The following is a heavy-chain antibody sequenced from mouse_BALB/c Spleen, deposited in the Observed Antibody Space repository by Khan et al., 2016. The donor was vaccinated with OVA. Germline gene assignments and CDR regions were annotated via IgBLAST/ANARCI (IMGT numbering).Heavy chain of an antibody. J-gene: IGHJ2*01. Sequence: EVQLQESGPGLVKPSQSLSLTCTVTGYSITSDYAWNWIRQFPENKLEWMGFISYSGNTNYNPSLKSRISITRDTSKNQFFLQLNSVTTEDTATYYCARVYGGDFDYGGQGTTLTVSS. CDR2: ISYSGNT. D-gene: IGHD1-1*01. CDR1: GYSITSDYA. CDR3: ARVYGGDFDY. V-gene: IGHV3-2*02.